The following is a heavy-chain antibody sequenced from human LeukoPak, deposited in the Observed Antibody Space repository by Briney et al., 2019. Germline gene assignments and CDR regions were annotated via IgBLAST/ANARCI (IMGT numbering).Heavy chain of an antibody. J-gene: IGHJ4*02. V-gene: IGHV1-2*02. Sequence: ASVKVSCKASGYTFTGYYMHWVRQDPGQGLEWMGWINPNSGGTNYAQKFQGRVTMTRDTSISTAYMELSRLRSDDTAVYYCARDQGYYYDSSGYYGPDYWGQGTLVTVSS. D-gene: IGHD3-22*01. CDR1: GYTFTGYY. CDR3: ARDQGYYYDSSGYYGPDY. CDR2: INPNSGGT.